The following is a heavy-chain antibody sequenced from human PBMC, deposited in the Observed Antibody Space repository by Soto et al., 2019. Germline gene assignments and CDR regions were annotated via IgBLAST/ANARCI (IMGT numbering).Heavy chain of an antibody. J-gene: IGHJ4*02. V-gene: IGHV4-59*01. CDR3: ARVRHVSGSWDGTLDY. CDR1: GGSISSYS. D-gene: IGHD6-13*01. CDR2: IDYTGST. Sequence: QVQLQESGPGLVKPSETLSLTCTVSGGSISSYSWSWIRQPPGKGLEWIGYIDYTGSTNCNPSLKSRVTLSVDTSKNQFSLKLSSVTAADTAVYHCARVRHVSGSWDGTLDYWGQGSLVTVSS.